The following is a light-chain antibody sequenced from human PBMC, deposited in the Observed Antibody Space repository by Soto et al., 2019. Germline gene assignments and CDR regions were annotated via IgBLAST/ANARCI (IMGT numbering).Light chain of an antibody. V-gene: IGLV2-8*01. CDR1: SSDVGGYNY. J-gene: IGLJ2*01. CDR2: DVN. Sequence: QSALTQPPSASGSPGQSVTISCTGTSSDVGGYNYVSWYRQHPGKAPQLIIYDVNKRHSGVPDRFSGSKSGNTASLTVSGLQAEDEADYFCNSYGGTNNYVVFGGGTKLTVL. CDR3: NSYGGTNNYVV.